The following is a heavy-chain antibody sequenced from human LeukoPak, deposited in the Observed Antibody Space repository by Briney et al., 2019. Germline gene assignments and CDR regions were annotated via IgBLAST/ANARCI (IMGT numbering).Heavy chain of an antibody. CDR2: ISWSSGHM. J-gene: IGHJ2*01. CDR1: EFKFADYA. V-gene: IGHV3-9*01. CDR3: VRSVVVVAATPTHFDL. D-gene: IGHD2-15*01. Sequence: PGRSLRLSCAAAEFKFADYAMHWVRQGPGKGLEWVSGISWSSGHMEYADSVKGRFTISRDNARNSLYLQMDGLRREDTALYYCVRSVVVVAATPTHFDLWGRGTQVIVSS.